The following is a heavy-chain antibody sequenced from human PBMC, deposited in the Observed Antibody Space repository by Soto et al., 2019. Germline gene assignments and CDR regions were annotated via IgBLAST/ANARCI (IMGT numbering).Heavy chain of an antibody. V-gene: IGHV1-69*13. J-gene: IGHJ4*02. D-gene: IGHD3-9*01. Sequence: SVKVSCKESGYTFTSYYMHWVRQAPGQGLEWMGGIIPIFGTANYAQKFQGRVTITADESTSTAYMELSSLRSEDTSIYYCARSETDYSRFDYWGQGTLVTVSS. CDR1: GYTFTSYY. CDR2: IIPIFGTA. CDR3: ARSETDYSRFDY.